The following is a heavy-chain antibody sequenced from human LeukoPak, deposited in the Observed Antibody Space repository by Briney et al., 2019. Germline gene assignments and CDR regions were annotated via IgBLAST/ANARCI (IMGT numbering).Heavy chain of an antibody. CDR3: ARDRRYSGSSYWFDP. J-gene: IGHJ5*02. D-gene: IGHD1-26*01. CDR1: GGSISSSSYY. V-gene: IGHV4-39*07. CDR2: IYYSGST. Sequence: SETLSLTCTVSGGSISSSSYYWGWIRQPPGKGLEWIGSIYYSGSTYCNPSLKSRVTISVDTSKNQFSLKLSSVTAADTAVYYCARDRRYSGSSYWFDPWGQGTLVTVSS.